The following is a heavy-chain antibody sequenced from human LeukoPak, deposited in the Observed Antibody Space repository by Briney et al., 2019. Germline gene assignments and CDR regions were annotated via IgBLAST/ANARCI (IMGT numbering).Heavy chain of an antibody. CDR1: GGSISSYY. CDR3: AGGWLLFDAFDI. D-gene: IGHD3-3*01. J-gene: IGHJ3*02. Sequence: MPSETLSLTCTVSGGSISSYYWSWIRQPAGKGLGWIGRIYTSGSTNYSPSLKSRVTMSVDTSKNQFSLKLSSVTAADTAVYYCAGGWLLFDAFDIWGQGTMVTVSS. CDR2: IYTSGST. V-gene: IGHV4-4*07.